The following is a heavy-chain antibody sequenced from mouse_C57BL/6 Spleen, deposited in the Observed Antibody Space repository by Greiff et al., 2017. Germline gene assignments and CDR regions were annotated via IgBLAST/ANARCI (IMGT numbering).Heavy chain of an antibody. CDR1: GFTFSDYG. Sequence: EVMLVESGGGLVKPGGSLKLSCAASGFTFSDYGMHWVRQAPEKGLEWVAYISSGSSTIYYADTVKGRFTISRDTAKNTLFLQMTSLRSEDTAMYYCARNWECPYYAMDYWGQGTSVTVSS. J-gene: IGHJ4*01. CDR2: ISSGSSTI. CDR3: ARNWECPYYAMDY. V-gene: IGHV5-17*01. D-gene: IGHD4-1*01.